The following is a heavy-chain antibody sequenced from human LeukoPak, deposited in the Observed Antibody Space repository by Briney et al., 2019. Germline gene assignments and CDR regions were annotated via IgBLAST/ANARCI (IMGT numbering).Heavy chain of an antibody. CDR3: AKGLGWELDAFDI. CDR2: IWYDGSNK. Sequence: GGSLRLSCAASGFTFSSYGMHWVRQAPGKGLEWVAVIWYDGSNKYYADSVKGRFTISRDNSKNTLYLQMNSLRAEDTAVYYCAKGLGWELDAFDIWGQGTMVTVSS. D-gene: IGHD1-26*01. J-gene: IGHJ3*02. CDR1: GFTFSSYG. V-gene: IGHV3-33*06.